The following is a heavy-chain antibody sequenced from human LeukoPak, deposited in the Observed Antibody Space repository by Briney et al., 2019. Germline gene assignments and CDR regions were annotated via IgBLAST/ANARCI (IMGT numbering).Heavy chain of an antibody. Sequence: PGRSLRLSCAASGFTFDDYAMHWVRQAPGKGLEWVSLISGDGGSTYYADSVKGRFTISRDNSKNSLYLQMNSLRAEDTAVYYCARVGTRADWGQGTLVTVSS. V-gene: IGHV3-43*02. CDR1: GFTFDDYA. CDR2: ISGDGGST. CDR3: ARVGTRAD. D-gene: IGHD1-1*01. J-gene: IGHJ4*02.